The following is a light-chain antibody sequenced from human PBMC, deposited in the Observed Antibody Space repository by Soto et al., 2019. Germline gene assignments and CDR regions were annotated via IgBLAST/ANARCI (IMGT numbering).Light chain of an antibody. J-gene: IGLJ3*02. CDR1: SGDIGTYDY. CDR2: DVS. V-gene: IGLV2-14*01. Sequence: QSALTQPASVSGSPGQSITISCSGTSGDIGTYDYVSWYLHYPGKAPKLIIYDVSNRPSGVSNRFSGSKSDNTASLTISGLQADDEADYYCTSYSTNRILLFGGGTKVTVL. CDR3: TSYSTNRILL.